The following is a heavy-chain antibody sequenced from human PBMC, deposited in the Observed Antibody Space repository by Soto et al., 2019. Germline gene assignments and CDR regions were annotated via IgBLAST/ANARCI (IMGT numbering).Heavy chain of an antibody. CDR3: ARGGSGLASDY. J-gene: IGHJ4*02. Sequence: NPSETLSLTCTVSGGSISSYYWSWIRQPPGKGLEWIGYIYYSGSTNYNPSLKSRVTISVDTSKNQFSLKLSSVTAADTAVYYCARGGSGLASDYWGQGTLVTVSS. CDR2: IYYSGST. V-gene: IGHV4-59*01. D-gene: IGHD6-19*01. CDR1: GGSISSYY.